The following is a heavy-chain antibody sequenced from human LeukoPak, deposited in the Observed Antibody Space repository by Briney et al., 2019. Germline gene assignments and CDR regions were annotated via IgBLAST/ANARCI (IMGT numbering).Heavy chain of an antibody. CDR1: GYIFTNYA. D-gene: IGHD3-10*01. CDR2: ISAYNGNT. V-gene: IGHV1-18*01. Sequence: ASVKVSCKTSGYIFTNYAISWVRQAPGQGLEWMGWISAYNGNTKYAQKLQGRVTMTTDTSTSTAYMELRSLRSEDTAVYYCATGTRYYGMDVWGQGTTVTVSS. J-gene: IGHJ6*02. CDR3: ATGTRYYGMDV.